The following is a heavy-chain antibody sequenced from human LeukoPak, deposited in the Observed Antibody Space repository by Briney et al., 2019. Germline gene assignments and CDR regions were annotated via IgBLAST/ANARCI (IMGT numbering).Heavy chain of an antibody. V-gene: IGHV1-3*01. J-gene: IGHJ4*02. D-gene: IGHD1-26*01. Sequence: LRASVKVSCKASGYTFTSYAMHWVRQAPGQRLEWMGWINAGNGNTKYSQKFQGRVTITRDTSASTAYMELSSLRSEDTAVYYCARDLLAERELLEWALDYWGQGTLVTVSS. CDR3: ARDLLAERELLEWALDY. CDR1: GYTFTSYA. CDR2: INAGNGNT.